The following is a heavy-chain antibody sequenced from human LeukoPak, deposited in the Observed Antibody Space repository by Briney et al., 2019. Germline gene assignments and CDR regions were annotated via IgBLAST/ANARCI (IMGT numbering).Heavy chain of an antibody. CDR2: IKSKTDGGTT. J-gene: IGHJ4*02. D-gene: IGHD5-12*01. CDR1: GFTFSNAW. V-gene: IGHV3-15*01. CDR3: TTDLGDEWLRFGDY. Sequence: GGSLRLSCAASGFTFSNAWMSWVRQAPGKGLEWVGRIKSKTDGGTTDYAAPVKGRFTISRDDSKNTLYLQMNSLKTEDTAMYYCTTDLGDEWLRFGDYWGQGTLVTVSS.